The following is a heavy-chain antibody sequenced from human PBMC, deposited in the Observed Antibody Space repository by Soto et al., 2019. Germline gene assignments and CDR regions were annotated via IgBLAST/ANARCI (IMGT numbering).Heavy chain of an antibody. CDR2: ISNDGSDK. J-gene: IGHJ3*01. CDR3: AKDQGIAASHGID. Sequence: QVQLVESGGGVVQPGRSLRLSCAASGFTFNNYGMHWVRQAPGKGLEWVAVISNDGSDKYYADSVKGRLTISRDNSKNTVYLQMNSLRAEDTAVYYCAKDQGIAASHGIDWGQGTMVTASS. V-gene: IGHV3-30*18. CDR1: GFTFNNYG. D-gene: IGHD6-13*01.